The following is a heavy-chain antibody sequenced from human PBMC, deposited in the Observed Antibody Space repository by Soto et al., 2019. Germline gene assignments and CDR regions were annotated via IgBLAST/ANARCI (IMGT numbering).Heavy chain of an antibody. CDR1: GFIFSTYA. CDR3: AHPRGYGVFDAVDI. Sequence: GESLSLSYAASGFIFSTYAMNWVRQAPGKGLELVASIEQSGGTAYYAESVRGRFAISRDNSINTLYLQMSSLRAEDTALYYCAHPRGYGVFDAVDIWGQGTTVTVSS. V-gene: IGHV3-23*01. CDR2: IEQSGGTA. D-gene: IGHD4-17*01. J-gene: IGHJ3*02.